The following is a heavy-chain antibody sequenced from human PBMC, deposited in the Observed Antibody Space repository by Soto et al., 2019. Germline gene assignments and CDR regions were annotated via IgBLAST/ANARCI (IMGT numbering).Heavy chain of an antibody. CDR3: AKGAYGDYVFDY. D-gene: IGHD4-17*01. J-gene: IGHJ4*02. Sequence: EVQLVESGGGLVQPGRSLRLSCAASGFTFDDYAMHWVRQAPGKGLEWVSGISWNSGSIGYADSVKGRFTISRDNAKNSLYLKMNSLRAEDTALYYCAKGAYGDYVFDYWGQGTLVTVSS. CDR2: ISWNSGSI. CDR1: GFTFDDYA. V-gene: IGHV3-9*01.